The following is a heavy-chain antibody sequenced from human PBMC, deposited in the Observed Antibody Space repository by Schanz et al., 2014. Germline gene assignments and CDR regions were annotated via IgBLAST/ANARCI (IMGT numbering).Heavy chain of an antibody. D-gene: IGHD6-19*01. Sequence: QVQLVESGGGVVRPGRSLRLSCAASGFTFNNYGMHWVRQAPGKGLEWVAVIWYDGTDRYYADSVKGRFTISRDNSKNTLYLQMNSLRAEDTAIYYCAKVRNIHGWDYYGLDVWGQGTTVTVSS. CDR2: IWYDGTDR. CDR1: GFTFNNYG. V-gene: IGHV3-33*06. CDR3: AKVRNIHGWDYYGLDV. J-gene: IGHJ6*02.